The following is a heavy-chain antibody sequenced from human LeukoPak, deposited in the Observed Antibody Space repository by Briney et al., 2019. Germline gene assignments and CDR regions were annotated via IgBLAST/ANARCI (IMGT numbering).Heavy chain of an antibody. Sequence: SETLSLTCTVSGGSISSYYWSWIRQPPGKGLEWIGYIYYSGRTNYNPSLKSRVTISVDTSKNQFSLKLSSVTAADTAVYYCARWYGGNDPYFDDWGQGTLVTVSS. J-gene: IGHJ4*02. CDR3: ARWYGGNDPYFDD. V-gene: IGHV4-59*08. CDR1: GGSISSYY. D-gene: IGHD4-23*01. CDR2: IYYSGRT.